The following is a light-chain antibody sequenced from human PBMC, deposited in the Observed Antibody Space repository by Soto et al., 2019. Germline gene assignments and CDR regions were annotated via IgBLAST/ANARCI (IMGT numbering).Light chain of an antibody. CDR2: AAS. CDR3: QQSYNTPLT. CDR1: QSISSY. J-gene: IGKJ3*01. V-gene: IGKV1-39*01. Sequence: DIQMTQAPSSLSASVGGMVTITCRASQSISSYLNWYQQKPGKAPKFLIYAASSLQSGVPSRFSGSGSGTDFTLTISSLQPEDFATYYCQQSYNTPLTFGPGTKVDIK.